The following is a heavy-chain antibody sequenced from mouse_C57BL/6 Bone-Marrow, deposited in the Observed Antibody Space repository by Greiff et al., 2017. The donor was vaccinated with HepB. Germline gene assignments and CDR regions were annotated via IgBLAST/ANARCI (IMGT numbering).Heavy chain of an antibody. V-gene: IGHV3-6*01. CDR2: ISYDGSN. D-gene: IGHD1-1*01. CDR1: GYSITSGYY. J-gene: IGHJ4*01. Sequence: VQLQQSGPGLVKPSQSLSLTCSVTGYSITSGYYWNWIRQFPGNKLEWMGYISYDGSNNYNPSLKNRISITRDTSKNQFFLKLNSVTTEDTATYYCAREDTFTTVDYYAMDYWGQGTSVTVSS. CDR3: AREDTFTTVDYYAMDY.